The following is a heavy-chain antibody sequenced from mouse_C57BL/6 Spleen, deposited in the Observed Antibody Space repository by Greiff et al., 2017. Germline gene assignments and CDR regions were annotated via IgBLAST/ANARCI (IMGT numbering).Heavy chain of an antibody. J-gene: IGHJ3*01. CDR2: IRLKSDNYAT. Sequence: EVQLQQSGGGLVQPGGSMKLSCDASGFTFSNYWMNWVRQSPEKGLEWVAQIRLKSDNYATHYAESVKGRFTISRDDSKSSVYLQMNNLRAEDTGIYYCTGSYYGLAYWGQGTLVTVSA. CDR1: GFTFSNYW. V-gene: IGHV6-3*01. D-gene: IGHD1-1*01. CDR3: TGSYYGLAY.